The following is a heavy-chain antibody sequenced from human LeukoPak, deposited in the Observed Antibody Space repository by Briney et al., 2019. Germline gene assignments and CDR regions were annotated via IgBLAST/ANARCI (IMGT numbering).Heavy chain of an antibody. D-gene: IGHD6-13*01. Sequence: GASVKVSCKASGYTFTGYFMHWVRQAPGQGLEWMGWINPNSGGTNYAQKFQGRVTMTRDTSISTAYMELSRLRSDDTAVYYCARGGWDDRAAAGRYYYYYYMDVWGKGTTVTISS. CDR2: INPNSGGT. J-gene: IGHJ6*03. CDR3: ARGGWDDRAAAGRYYYYYYMDV. V-gene: IGHV1-2*02. CDR1: GYTFTGYF.